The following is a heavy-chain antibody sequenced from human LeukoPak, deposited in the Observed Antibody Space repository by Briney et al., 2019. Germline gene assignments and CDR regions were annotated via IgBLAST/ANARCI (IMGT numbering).Heavy chain of an antibody. CDR1: GGSISSGGYY. CDR2: IYYSGST. J-gene: IGHJ4*02. CDR3: ARDSSTEGLDY. Sequence: SETLSLTCTVSGGSISSGGYYWSWIRQHPGKGLEWIGYIYYSGSTYYNPSLKSRVTISVDTSKNQFSLKLSSVTAADTAVYYCARDSSTEGLDYWGQGTQVTVSS. V-gene: IGHV4-31*03. D-gene: IGHD5/OR15-5a*01.